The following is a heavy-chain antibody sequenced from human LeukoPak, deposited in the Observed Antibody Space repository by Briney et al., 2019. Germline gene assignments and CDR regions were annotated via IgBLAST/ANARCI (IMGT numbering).Heavy chain of an antibody. J-gene: IGHJ4*02. V-gene: IGHV1-18*01. CDR3: ARTVGANKGGDY. CDR1: GYTFISYG. D-gene: IGHD1-26*01. CDR2: ISAYNGNT. Sequence: ASVKVSCKASGYTFISYGISWVRQAPGQGLEWVGWISAYNGNTKYAQKLQGRVTMTTDTSTDTAYMELRSLRSDDTAVYYCARTVGANKGGDYWGQGTLVTVSS.